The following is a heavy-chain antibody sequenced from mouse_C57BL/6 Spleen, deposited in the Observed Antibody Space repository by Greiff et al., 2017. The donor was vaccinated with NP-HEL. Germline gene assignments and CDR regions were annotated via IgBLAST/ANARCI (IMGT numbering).Heavy chain of an antibody. CDR1: GYAFTNYL. J-gene: IGHJ1*03. CDR3: ASLGTTGYFDV. V-gene: IGHV1-54*01. D-gene: IGHD1-1*01. CDR2: INPGSGGT. Sequence: VKLQESGAELVRPGTSVKVSCKASGYAFTNYLIEWVKQRPGQGLEWIGVINPGSGGTNYNEKFKGKATLTADKSSSTAYMQLSSLTSEDSAVYFCASLGTTGYFDVWGTGTTVTVSS.